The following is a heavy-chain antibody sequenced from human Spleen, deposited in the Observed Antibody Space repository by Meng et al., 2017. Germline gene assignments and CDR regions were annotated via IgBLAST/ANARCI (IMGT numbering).Heavy chain of an antibody. Sequence: QVQLVRVGAEVKKPGASVKVSCKASGYTFTSYDINWVRQASGQGLEWLGWMNPNSGNRDYAQKFQGRVTMTRNTSISTAYMELGSLTYEDTAAYYCARAKAGGYGEGFSGWFDPWGQGTLVTVAS. V-gene: IGHV1-8*01. CDR1: GYTFTSYD. CDR2: MNPNSGNR. CDR3: ARAKAGGYGEGFSGWFDP. J-gene: IGHJ5*02. D-gene: IGHD4-17*01.